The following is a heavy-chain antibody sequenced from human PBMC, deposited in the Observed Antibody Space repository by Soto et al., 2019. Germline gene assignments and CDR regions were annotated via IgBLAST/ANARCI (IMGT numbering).Heavy chain of an antibody. CDR2: IYHSGST. CDR1: GGSISSGGYS. CDR3: ARAGRAIFGVVRYGMDV. Sequence: SETLSLTCAVSGGSISSGGYSWSWIRQPPGKGLEWIGYIYHSGSTYYNPSLKSRVTISVDRSKNQFSLKLSSVTAADTAVYYCARAGRAIFGVVRYGMDVWGQGTTVTVSS. J-gene: IGHJ6*02. V-gene: IGHV4-30-2*01. D-gene: IGHD3-3*01.